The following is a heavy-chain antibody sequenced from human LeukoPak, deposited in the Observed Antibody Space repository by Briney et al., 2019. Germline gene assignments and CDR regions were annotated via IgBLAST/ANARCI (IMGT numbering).Heavy chain of an antibody. V-gene: IGHV3-21*01. CDR1: GFTFSSYS. Sequence: GGSLRLSCAASGFTFSSYSMNWVRQAPGKGLEWVSSISSSSSYIYYADSVKGRFTISRDNAKNSLYLQMNSLRAEDTAVYYCARDPHHLGDLWSGYHYFDYWGQGTLVTVSS. CDR2: ISSSSSYI. J-gene: IGHJ4*02. CDR3: ARDPHHLGDLWSGYHYFDY. D-gene: IGHD3-3*01.